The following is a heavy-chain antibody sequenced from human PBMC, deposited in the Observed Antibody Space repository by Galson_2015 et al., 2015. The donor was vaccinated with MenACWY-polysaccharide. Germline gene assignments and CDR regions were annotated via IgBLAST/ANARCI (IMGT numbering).Heavy chain of an antibody. D-gene: IGHD6-19*01. CDR1: GFTFSSYA. CDR3: AKVERSGWFGIFDY. J-gene: IGHJ4*02. Sequence: SLRLSCAASGFTFSSYAMSWVRQAPGKGLEWVSAISGRGGSTYYADSVRGRFTISRDNSKNTLYLQMNSLRAEDTAIYYCAKVERSGWFGIFDYWGRESWSPSPQ. V-gene: IGHV3-23*01. CDR2: ISGRGGST.